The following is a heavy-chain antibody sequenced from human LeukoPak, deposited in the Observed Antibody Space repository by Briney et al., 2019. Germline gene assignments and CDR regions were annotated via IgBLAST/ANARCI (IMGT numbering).Heavy chain of an antibody. CDR2: INPSGGST. D-gene: IGHD3-9*01. CDR3: ARAPIPLRYFDWPPNNWFDP. V-gene: IGHV1-46*01. J-gene: IGHJ5*02. CDR1: GYTFTSYY. Sequence: RASVKVSCKASGYTFTSYYMHCVRQAPGQGLEWMGIINPSGGSTNYAQKFQGRVTMTRDTSTSTVYMELSSLRSEDTAVYYCARAPIPLRYFDWPPNNWFDPWGQGTPVTVSS.